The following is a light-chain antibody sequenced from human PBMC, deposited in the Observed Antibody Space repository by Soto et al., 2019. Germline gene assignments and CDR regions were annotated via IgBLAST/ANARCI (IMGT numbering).Light chain of an antibody. V-gene: IGKV3-15*01. CDR2: VAS. J-gene: IGKJ1*01. Sequence: IVMTQSPATLSVSPGERATLSCRASQSIDNRLAWYQQRPGQALRLLIYVASTRAICIPARFSGRGSGTEFTLTISVLQSDDLGVYYCQQYNSGRTFGQGT. CDR1: QSIDNR. CDR3: QQYNSGRT.